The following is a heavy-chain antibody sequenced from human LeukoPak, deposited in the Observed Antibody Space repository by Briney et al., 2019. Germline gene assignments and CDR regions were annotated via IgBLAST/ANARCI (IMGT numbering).Heavy chain of an antibody. D-gene: IGHD3-22*01. CDR1: GGSFSGYY. CDR3: ASDSSGYYDDAFDI. V-gene: IGHV4-34*01. Sequence: PSETPSLTCAVYGGSFSGYYWSWIRQPPGKGLEWIGEINHSGSTNYNPSLKSRVTISVDTSKNQFSLKLSSVTAADTAVYYCASDSSGYYDDAFDIWGQGTMVTVSS. CDR2: INHSGST. J-gene: IGHJ3*02.